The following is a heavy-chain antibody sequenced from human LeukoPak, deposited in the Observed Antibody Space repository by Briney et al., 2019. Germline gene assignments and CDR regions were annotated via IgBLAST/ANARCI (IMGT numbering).Heavy chain of an antibody. J-gene: IGHJ3*02. CDR3: ARALPLTYYDFWSGYSPNSLAFDI. D-gene: IGHD3-3*01. CDR1: GYTFTSYD. CDR2: MNPNSGNT. Sequence: ASVKVSCKASGYTFTSYDINWVRQATGQGLEWMGWMNPNSGNTGYAQKFQGRVTITRNTSISTAYMELSSLRSEDRAVYYCARALPLTYYDFWSGYSPNSLAFDIWGQGTMVTVSS. V-gene: IGHV1-8*03.